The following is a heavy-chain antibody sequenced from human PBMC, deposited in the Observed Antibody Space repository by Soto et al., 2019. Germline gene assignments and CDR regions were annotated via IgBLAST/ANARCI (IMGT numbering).Heavy chain of an antibody. CDR3: ARHPRYYDLLTGYFPNDAFYI. V-gene: IGHV4-59*08. D-gene: IGHD3-9*01. J-gene: IGHJ3*02. Sequence: SETLSLTCTVSGGSISSYYWSWIRQPPGKGLEWIGYIYYSGSTNYNPSLKSRVTISVDTSKNQFSLKLSSVTAADTAVYYCARHPRYYDLLTGYFPNDAFYIWGQGTLVT. CDR2: IYYSGST. CDR1: GGSISSYY.